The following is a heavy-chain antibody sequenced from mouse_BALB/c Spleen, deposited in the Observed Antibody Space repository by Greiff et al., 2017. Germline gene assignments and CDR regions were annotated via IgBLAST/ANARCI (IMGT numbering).Heavy chain of an antibody. D-gene: IGHD2-3*01. CDR1: GYTFTSYT. Sequence: VKLMESAAELARPGASVKMSCKASGYTFTSYTMHWVKQRPGQGLEWIGYINPSSGYTEYNQKFKDKTTLTADKSSSTAYMQLSSLTSEDSAVYYCARYLPLDGNAMDYWGQGTSVTVSS. V-gene: IGHV1-4*02. CDR2: INPSSGYT. CDR3: ARYLPLDGNAMDY. J-gene: IGHJ4*01.